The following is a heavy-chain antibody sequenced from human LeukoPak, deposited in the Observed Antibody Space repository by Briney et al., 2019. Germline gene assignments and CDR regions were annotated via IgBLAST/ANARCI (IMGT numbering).Heavy chain of an antibody. V-gene: IGHV1-69*04. CDR3: ARDRVTQAYFDY. D-gene: IGHD3-10*01. J-gene: IGHJ4*02. CDR2: IIPILGIA. Sequence: SVKVSCKASGCTFISYAIIWVRQAPGQGLEWMGRIIPILGIANYAQKFQGRVTITADKSTSTAYMELSSLRSEDTAVYYCARDRVTQAYFDYWGQGTLVTVSS. CDR1: GCTFISYA.